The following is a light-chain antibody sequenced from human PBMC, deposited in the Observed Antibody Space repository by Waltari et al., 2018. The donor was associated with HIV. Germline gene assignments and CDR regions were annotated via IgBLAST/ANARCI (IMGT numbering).Light chain of an antibody. Sequence: EIVLTQSPGTLSLSPGEGATLSCRASQSVDTSYLTWYQQRPGQAPRLPIYATSSRATGIPDRFSGSGSGTDFTLTISGLEPEDFAVYYCQQYAASPRTFGPGTKV. CDR1: QSVDTSY. CDR2: ATS. V-gene: IGKV3-20*01. CDR3: QQYAASPRT. J-gene: IGKJ1*01.